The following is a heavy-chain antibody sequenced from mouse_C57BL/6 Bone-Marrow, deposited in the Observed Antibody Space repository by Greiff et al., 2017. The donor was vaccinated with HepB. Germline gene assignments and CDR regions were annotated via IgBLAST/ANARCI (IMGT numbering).Heavy chain of an antibody. D-gene: IGHD2-12*01. Sequence: EVQVVESGGGLVKPGGSLKLSCAASGFTFSSYAMSWVRQTPEKRLEWVATISDGGSYTYYPDNVKGRFTISRDNAKNNLYLQMSHLKSEDTAMYYCARDRYDCYAMDYWGQGTSVTVSS. V-gene: IGHV5-4*01. CDR1: GFTFSSYA. CDR3: ARDRYDCYAMDY. CDR2: ISDGGSYT. J-gene: IGHJ4*01.